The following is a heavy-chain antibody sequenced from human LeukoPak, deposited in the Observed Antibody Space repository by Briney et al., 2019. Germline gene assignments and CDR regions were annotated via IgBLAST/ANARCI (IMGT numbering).Heavy chain of an antibody. CDR1: GFTFSSYW. Sequence: GGSLRLSCAASGFTFSSYWMSWVRQAPGKGLEWVANIKQDGSEKYYVDSVKGRFTISRDNAKNSLYLQMNSLRAEDTAVYYCASTSPGYYDSSGYFYWGQGTLVTVSS. V-gene: IGHV3-7*01. J-gene: IGHJ4*02. CDR2: IKQDGSEK. D-gene: IGHD3-22*01. CDR3: ASTSPGYYDSSGYFY.